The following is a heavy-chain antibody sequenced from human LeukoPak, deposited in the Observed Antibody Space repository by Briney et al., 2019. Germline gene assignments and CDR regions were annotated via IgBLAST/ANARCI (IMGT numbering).Heavy chain of an antibody. Sequence: GGSLRLSCVASANYLMHWVRQAPGQGLGWVSHINSDGSWTSYADSVKGRFTISKDNAKNTVYLQMNSLRAEDTAVYYCTRNDYGDLFDYWGQGTLVTVSS. J-gene: IGHJ4*02. CDR2: INSDGSWT. CDR1: ANYL. V-gene: IGHV3-74*01. CDR3: TRNDYGDLFDY. D-gene: IGHD4-17*01.